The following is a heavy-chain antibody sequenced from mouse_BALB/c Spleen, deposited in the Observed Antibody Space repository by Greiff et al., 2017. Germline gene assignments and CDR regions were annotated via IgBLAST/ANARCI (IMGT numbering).Heavy chain of an antibody. V-gene: IGHV1S81*02. CDR1: GYTFTSYW. Sequence: QVQLQQPGAELVKPGASVKLSCKASGYTFTSYWMHWVKQRPGQGLEWIGEINPSNGRTNYNEKFKSTATLPVDKSSSTAYMQLSSLTSEDSAVYYCARGAYFDDWGQGTTLTVSS. CDR2: INPSNGRT. J-gene: IGHJ2*01. CDR3: ARGAYFDD.